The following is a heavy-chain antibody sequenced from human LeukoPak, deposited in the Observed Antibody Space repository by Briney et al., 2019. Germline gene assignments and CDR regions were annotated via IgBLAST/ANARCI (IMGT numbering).Heavy chain of an antibody. D-gene: IGHD3-3*01. CDR1: GFNFDIFA. J-gene: IGHJ4*02. Sequence: GGSLRLSCVASGFNFDIFAMSWVRQSPGGGLEWVASLGRSGGSKNYADSVKGRFTISRDNSKNTLYLQMNSLRAEDTAVYYCAKGTSYYDFWSGPPFDYWGQGTLVTVSS. CDR3: AKGTSYYDFWSGPPFDY. CDR2: LGRSGGSK. V-gene: IGHV3-23*01.